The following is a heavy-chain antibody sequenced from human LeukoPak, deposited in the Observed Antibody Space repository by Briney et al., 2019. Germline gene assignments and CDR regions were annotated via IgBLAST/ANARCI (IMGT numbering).Heavy chain of an antibody. CDR3: ANTYS. D-gene: IGHD2-15*01. CDR1: GFTFSRYS. V-gene: IGHV3-21*04. J-gene: IGHJ1*01. Sequence: GGSLRLSCAASGFTFSRYSTNWVRQAPGKGLEWVSSISGSSSYIYYADSVKGRFTISRHNAKNSLYLQMNSLRAEDTAVYYCANTYSWGQGTLVTVSS. CDR2: ISGSSSYI.